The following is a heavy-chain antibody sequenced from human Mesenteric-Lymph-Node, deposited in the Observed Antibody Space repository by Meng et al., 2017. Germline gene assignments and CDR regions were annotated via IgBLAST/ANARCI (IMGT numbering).Heavy chain of an antibody. CDR3: AKVSWDSLEVPANPIGEFYH. CDR1: GFTFSSYA. V-gene: IGHV3-23*01. D-gene: IGHD2-2*01. CDR2: ISGSGGST. J-gene: IGHJ5*02. Sequence: ETLSLTCAASGFTFSSYAMSWVRQAPGKGLEWVSAISGSGGSTYYADSVKGRFTISRDNSKNTLYLQMNSVRAEDTAVYYCAKVSWDSLEVPANPIGEFYHWGQGTLITVSS.